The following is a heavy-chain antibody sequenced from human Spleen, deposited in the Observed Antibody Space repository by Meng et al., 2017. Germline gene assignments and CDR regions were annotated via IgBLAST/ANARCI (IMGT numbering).Heavy chain of an antibody. CDR3: ARFGVAGSGYYDGWSYYYGMDV. Sequence: ASVKVSCKPSGYNFPDYYIHWVRRAPGQGLEWMGRINPKSGDTHYAQKFQDRVTMTGDTSISTAYMELSGLRSEDTAVYYCARFGVAGSGYYDGWSYYYGMDVWDQGTTVTVSS. V-gene: IGHV1-2*06. CDR1: GYNFPDYY. CDR2: INPKSGDT. D-gene: IGHD3-22*01. J-gene: IGHJ6*02.